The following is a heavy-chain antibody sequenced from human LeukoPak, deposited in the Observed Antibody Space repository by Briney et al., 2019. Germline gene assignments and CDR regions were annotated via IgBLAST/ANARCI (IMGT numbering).Heavy chain of an antibody. CDR2: IRYDGSNK. V-gene: IGHV3-30*02. Sequence: SRGSLRLSCAASGFTFSSYGMHWVRQAPGKGLEWVAFIRYDGSNKYYADSVKGRFTISRDNSKNTLYLQMNSLRAEDTAVYYCAKFSEYCSGGSCFDAFDIWGQGTMVTVSS. CDR3: AKFSEYCSGGSCFDAFDI. D-gene: IGHD2-15*01. J-gene: IGHJ3*02. CDR1: GFTFSSYG.